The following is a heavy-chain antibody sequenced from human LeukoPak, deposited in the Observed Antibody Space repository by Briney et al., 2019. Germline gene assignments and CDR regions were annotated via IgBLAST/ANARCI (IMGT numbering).Heavy chain of an antibody. D-gene: IGHD3-3*01. J-gene: IGHJ4*02. V-gene: IGHV1-69*05. CDR2: IIPIFGTA. Sequence: GASVKVSCKASGGTFSSYAISWVRQAPGQGLEWMGGIIPIFGTANYAQKFQGRVTITTDESTSTAYMELSSLRSEDTAVYYRATPGGTRFLEWPRLDYWGQGTLVTVSS. CDR1: GGTFSSYA. CDR3: ATPGGTRFLEWPRLDY.